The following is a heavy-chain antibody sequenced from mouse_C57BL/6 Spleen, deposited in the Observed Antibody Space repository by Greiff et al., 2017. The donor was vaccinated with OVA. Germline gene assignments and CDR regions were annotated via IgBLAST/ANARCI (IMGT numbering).Heavy chain of an antibody. CDR2: IRSKSNNYAT. CDR1: GFSFNTYA. CDR3: NYGFAY. Sequence: EVQVVESGGGLVQPKGSLKLSCAASGFSFNTYAMNWVRQAPGKGLEWVARIRSKSNNYATYYADSVKDRFTISRDDSESMLYLRMNNLTADDTARYYCNYGFAYWGQGTLVTVSA. D-gene: IGHD1-1*01. V-gene: IGHV10-1*01. J-gene: IGHJ3*01.